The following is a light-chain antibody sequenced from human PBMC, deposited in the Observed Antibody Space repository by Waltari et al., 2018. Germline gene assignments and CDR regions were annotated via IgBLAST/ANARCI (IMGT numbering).Light chain of an antibody. CDR3: QLYGTSPSMYT. CDR2: GAS. J-gene: IGKJ2*01. CDR1: QSVSSTY. V-gene: IGKV3-20*01. Sequence: EIVLTQSPGTLSLSPGERATLSCRASQSVSSTYLAWYQQKPGQAPRLLSYGASSRATGIPDRFSGSGSGTDFTLTITRLEPEDFAVYYCQLYGTSPSMYTFGQGTKLEI.